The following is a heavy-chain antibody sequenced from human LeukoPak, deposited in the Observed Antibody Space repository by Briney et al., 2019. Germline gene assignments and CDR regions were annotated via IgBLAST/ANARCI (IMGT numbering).Heavy chain of an antibody. D-gene: IGHD5-12*01. CDR2: IYSGGST. Sequence: PGGSLRLSCAATGVSFRDRYMSWVRQAPGKGLEWLSVIYSGGSTYYADSVKGRFTISRDNSKNTLYLQMNSLRAEDTAVYYCAREGSSGYDTDFDYWGQGTLVTVSS. CDR3: AREGSSGYDTDFDY. V-gene: IGHV3-66*01. J-gene: IGHJ4*02. CDR1: GVSFRDRY.